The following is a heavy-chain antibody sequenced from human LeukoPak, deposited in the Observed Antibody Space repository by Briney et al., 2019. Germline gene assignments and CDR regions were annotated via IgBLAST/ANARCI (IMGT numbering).Heavy chain of an antibody. V-gene: IGHV3-7*01. J-gene: IGHJ4*02. CDR1: GFTFSGYW. D-gene: IGHD3-22*01. Sequence: GGSLRLSCAASGFTFSGYWMSWVRQAPGKGLEWVASIKDDGSEKYYMDSVKGRLTISRDNAKNSMSLQMNSLRAEDTAVYYCASDSSAYCRFDFWGQGTLVTVSS. CDR2: IKDDGSEK. CDR3: ASDSSAYCRFDF.